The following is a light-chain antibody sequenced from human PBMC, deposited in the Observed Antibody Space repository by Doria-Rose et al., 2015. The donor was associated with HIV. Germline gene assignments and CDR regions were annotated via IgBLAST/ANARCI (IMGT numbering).Light chain of an antibody. CDR2: PVS. V-gene: IGKV1-13*02. J-gene: IGKJ5*01. CDR1: QGIISS. Sequence: IRLTQSPSSLSASVRDRVTITCRASQGIISSLAWSQHKPGRPPKLLIFPVSKLACGAPSRYTGSGSGTDFTRTINNLRPEDFATYYCQHFHSYPQGTFGQGTRLEI. CDR3: QHFHSYPQGT.